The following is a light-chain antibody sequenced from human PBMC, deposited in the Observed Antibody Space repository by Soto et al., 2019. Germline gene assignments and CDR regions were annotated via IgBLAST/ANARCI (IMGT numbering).Light chain of an antibody. V-gene: IGKV3-15*01. Sequence: EIVMTQSPATLSVSPGEKATLSCRASQSLNNNLAWYQQKPGQGPRLLIYFASTRATGIPARFSSSGSGTEFSLTISSLQSEDFAIYYCQQYSAWPLTFGGGTKVETK. CDR2: FAS. CDR3: QQYSAWPLT. CDR1: QSLNNN. J-gene: IGKJ4*01.